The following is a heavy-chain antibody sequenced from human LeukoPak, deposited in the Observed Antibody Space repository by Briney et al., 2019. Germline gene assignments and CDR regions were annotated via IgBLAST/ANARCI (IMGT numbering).Heavy chain of an antibody. CDR3: ARYYDFWSGLLANWFDP. CDR1: GGSISSYY. D-gene: IGHD3-3*01. J-gene: IGHJ5*02. V-gene: IGHV4-30-4*08. Sequence: SETLSLTCTVSGGSISSYYWSWIRQPPGKGLEWIGYIYYSGSTYYNPSLKSRVTISVDTSKNQFSLKLSSVTAADTAVYYCARYYDFWSGLLANWFDPWGQGTLVTVSS. CDR2: IYYSGST.